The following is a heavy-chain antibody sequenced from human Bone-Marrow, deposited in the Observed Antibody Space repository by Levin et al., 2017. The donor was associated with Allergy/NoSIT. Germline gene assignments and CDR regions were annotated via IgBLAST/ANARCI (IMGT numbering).Heavy chain of an antibody. V-gene: IGHV4-61*02. D-gene: IGHD6-13*01. CDR3: ARDETLNSWHTGWVDP. Sequence: SETLSLTCTVSGGSINNTNHYWSWIRQPAGTGLEWIGRMFSGGAATYNRSLRSRVTISIDTSKNHFSLKLTSVTAADTAVYYCARDETLNSWHTGWVDPGGQGTLVTVSS. CDR2: MFSGGAA. J-gene: IGHJ5*02. CDR1: GGSINNTNHY.